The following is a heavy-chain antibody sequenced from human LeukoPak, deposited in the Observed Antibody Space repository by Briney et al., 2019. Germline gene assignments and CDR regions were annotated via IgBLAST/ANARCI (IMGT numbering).Heavy chain of an antibody. CDR3: ARQPSIAAVLSQT. Sequence: SVKVSCKASGGTFSSYAISWVRQAPGQGLEWMGGIIPIFGTANYAQKFQGRVTITADESTSTAYMELSSLRSEDTAVYYCARQPSIAAVLSQTWGQGTLVTVSS. CDR1: GGTFSSYA. V-gene: IGHV1-69*01. J-gene: IGHJ5*02. CDR2: IIPIFGTA. D-gene: IGHD6-13*01.